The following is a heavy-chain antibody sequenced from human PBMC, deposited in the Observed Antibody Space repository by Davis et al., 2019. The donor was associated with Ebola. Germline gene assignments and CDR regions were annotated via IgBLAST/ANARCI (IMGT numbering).Heavy chain of an antibody. CDR2: IFHSGTT. V-gene: IGHV4-59*01. D-gene: IGHD6-19*01. CDR3: AKAVRSGWYIGGVDV. J-gene: IGHJ6*02. CDR1: GGSISSYY. Sequence: SETLSLTCTVSGGSISSYYWIWIRQPPGKGLEWIGYIFHSGTTDYNPSLKSRVTISVDTSKNEYSLRLSSVTAADTAVYYCAKAVRSGWYIGGVDVWGQGTTVTVSS.